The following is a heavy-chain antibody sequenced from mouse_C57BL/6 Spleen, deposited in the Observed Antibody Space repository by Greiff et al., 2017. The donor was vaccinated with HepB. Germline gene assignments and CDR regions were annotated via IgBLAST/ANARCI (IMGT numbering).Heavy chain of an antibody. CDR1: GYTFTSYG. V-gene: IGHV1-81*01. CDR3: APFTTVIAYYAMDY. D-gene: IGHD1-1*01. J-gene: IGHJ4*01. Sequence: VQLQQSGAELARPGASVKLSCKASGYTFTSYGISWVKQRTGQGLEWIGEIYPRSGNTYYNEKFKGKATLTADKSSSTAYMDLRSLTSEDSAVYLCAPFTTVIAYYAMDYWCQGPSVTVPT. CDR2: IYPRSGNT.